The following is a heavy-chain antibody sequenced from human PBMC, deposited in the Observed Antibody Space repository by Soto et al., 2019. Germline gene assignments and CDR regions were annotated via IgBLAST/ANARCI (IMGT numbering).Heavy chain of an antibody. CDR2: ISWNSGSI. Sequence: GGSLRLSCAASGFTFDDYAMHWVRQAPGKGLEWVSGISWNSGSIGYSDSVKGRFTISRDNVKNSLYLQMNSLRAEDTALYYCAKDIGFGDSSGYYYPHFDYWGQGTLVTVSS. CDR3: AKDIGFGDSSGYYYPHFDY. V-gene: IGHV3-9*01. D-gene: IGHD3-22*01. CDR1: GFTFDDYA. J-gene: IGHJ4*02.